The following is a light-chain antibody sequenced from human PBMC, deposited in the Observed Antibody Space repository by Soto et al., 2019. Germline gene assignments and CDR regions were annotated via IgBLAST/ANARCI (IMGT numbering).Light chain of an antibody. Sequence: QAVVTQEPSLTVSPGGTVTLTCGSSTGAVTNGHYPYWFQQKPGQAPRTLIYDTTNRHSWTPARFSGSLLGGKAALTLSGAQPEEEAEYYCLLSYNGPYVFGSGTKVTAL. CDR2: DTT. V-gene: IGLV7-46*01. J-gene: IGLJ1*01. CDR3: LLSYNGPYV. CDR1: TGAVTNGHY.